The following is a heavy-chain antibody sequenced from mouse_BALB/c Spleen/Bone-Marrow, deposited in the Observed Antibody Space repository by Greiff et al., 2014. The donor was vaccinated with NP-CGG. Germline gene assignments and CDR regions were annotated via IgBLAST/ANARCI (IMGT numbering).Heavy chain of an antibody. V-gene: IGHV1-53*01. CDR2: INPYNGGT. CDR1: GYTCTRYY. J-gene: IGHJ2*01. CDR3: SLLGDY. Sequence: VKLVESGAELVKPGASVKLSCKASGYTCTRYYMYWVKQRPGQGLEWIGGINPYNGGTHFNEKFKSKATLTVDKSSSTAYMQLNSLTSEDSAVYYCSLLGDYWGQGTTLTVSS. D-gene: IGHD1-1*01.